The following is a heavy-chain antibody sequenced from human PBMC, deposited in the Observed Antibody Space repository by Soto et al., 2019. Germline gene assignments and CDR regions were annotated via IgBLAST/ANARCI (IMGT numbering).Heavy chain of an antibody. D-gene: IGHD6-19*01. J-gene: IGHJ4*02. CDR1: GIELSNND. V-gene: IGHV3-23*01. Sequence: PVGSLRLSCVPSGIELSNNDMSWVRHAPRKRLEWVSISRASGRSRKHADSVKVRFTISRDKSRSTLLLHKTSRREEDTAVYYWAKGGKWLDVYFDVWGQGTPVTVSS. CDR2: SRASGRSR. CDR3: AKGGKWLDVYFDV.